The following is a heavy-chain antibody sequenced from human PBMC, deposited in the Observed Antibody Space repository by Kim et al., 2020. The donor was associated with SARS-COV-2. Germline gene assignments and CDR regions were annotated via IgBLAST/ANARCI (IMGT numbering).Heavy chain of an antibody. Sequence: RGRTNYIPSLKSRVTISVDTSKSQFSLKLRSVTAADTAVYYCARHVPAYFWGQGTLVTVSS. CDR2: RGRT. D-gene: IGHD2-2*01. CDR3: ARHVPAYF. J-gene: IGHJ4*02. V-gene: IGHV4-61*07.